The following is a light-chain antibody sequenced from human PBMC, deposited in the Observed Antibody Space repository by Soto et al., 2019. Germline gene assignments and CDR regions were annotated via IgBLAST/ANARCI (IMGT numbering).Light chain of an antibody. CDR3: QQRSNWPLT. CDR2: DAS. J-gene: IGKJ4*01. Sequence: EIVLTQSPATLSLSPGERATLSCRASQSVSGNLAWYQQKPGQAPRLLFYDASNRATGIPARFSGSGSGTDFTLTISSLEPEDFAVYYCQQRSNWPLTFGGGTKVEIK. CDR1: QSVSGN. V-gene: IGKV3-11*01.